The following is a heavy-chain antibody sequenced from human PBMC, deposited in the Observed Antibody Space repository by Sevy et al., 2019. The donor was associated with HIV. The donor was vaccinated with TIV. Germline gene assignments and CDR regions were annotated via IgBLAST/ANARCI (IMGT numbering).Heavy chain of an antibody. V-gene: IGHV3-33*01. D-gene: IGHD3-10*01. J-gene: IGHJ4*02. CDR3: ASGAYYYASRSQNFDY. CDR2: IWYDGTNK. Sequence: GGSLRLSCAASGFTFSSYGMHWVRQAPGKGLEWVALIWYDGTNKYYADSVKGRFTISRDNSKNTMYLQMNSLRAEDTDVYYCASGAYYYASRSQNFDYWGPGTLVTVSS. CDR1: GFTFSSYG.